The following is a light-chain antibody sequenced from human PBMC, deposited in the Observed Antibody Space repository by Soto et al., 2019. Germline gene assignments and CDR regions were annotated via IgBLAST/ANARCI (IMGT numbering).Light chain of an antibody. CDR3: SSYTSSSTLYV. CDR2: DVS. V-gene: IGLV2-14*01. Sequence: QSVLTKPASVSGSPGQSITISCTGTSSDVGGYNYVSWYQQYPGKAPKLMIYDVSNRPSGISNRFSGSKSGNTASLTISGLQAEDEADYYCSSYTSSSTLYVFGTGTKVTVL. J-gene: IGLJ1*01. CDR1: SSDVGGYNY.